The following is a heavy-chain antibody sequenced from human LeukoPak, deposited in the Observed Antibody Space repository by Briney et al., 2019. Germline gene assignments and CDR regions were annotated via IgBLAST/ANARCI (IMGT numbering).Heavy chain of an antibody. CDR3: ARGGDYDFWSGYSNYYYMDV. V-gene: IGHV4-59*01. CDR2: IYNTGGT. J-gene: IGHJ6*03. CDR1: GASITSYY. D-gene: IGHD3-3*01. Sequence: SETLSLTCTVSGASITSYYWIWIRQPPGKGLEWIGYIYNTGGTSYNPCLKSRVTISEDTSKNQFSLKLSSVTAADTAVYYCARGGDYDFWSGYSNYYYMDVWGKGTTVTVSS.